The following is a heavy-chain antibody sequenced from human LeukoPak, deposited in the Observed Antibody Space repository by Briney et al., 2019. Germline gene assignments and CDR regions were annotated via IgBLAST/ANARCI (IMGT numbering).Heavy chain of an antibody. J-gene: IGHJ5*02. Sequence: PSGTLSLTCAVSGGSISSSNWWSWVRQPPGKGLEWIGEIYHSGSTNYNPSLKSRVTISVDKSKNQFSLKLSSVTAADTAVYYCARDFNDCSSTSCLVWFDPWGQGTLVTVSS. D-gene: IGHD2-2*01. CDR3: ARDFNDCSSTSCLVWFDP. CDR1: GGSISSSNW. V-gene: IGHV4-4*02. CDR2: IYHSGST.